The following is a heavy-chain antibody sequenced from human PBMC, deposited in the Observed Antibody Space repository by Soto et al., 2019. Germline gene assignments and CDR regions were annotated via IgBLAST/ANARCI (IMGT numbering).Heavy chain of an antibody. CDR1: GYTFPSFD. V-gene: IGHV1-8*01. Sequence: GASVKVSCKASGYTFPSFDIKWVRLAHGQGLEWPGWLNPNSGNTGYAQKFQGRVTMTRNTSITTAYMELSSLRSDDTAVYYCARGGLYGSGSYHIDYWGQGTLVTVSS. CDR2: LNPNSGNT. CDR3: ARGGLYGSGSYHIDY. J-gene: IGHJ4*02. D-gene: IGHD3-10*01.